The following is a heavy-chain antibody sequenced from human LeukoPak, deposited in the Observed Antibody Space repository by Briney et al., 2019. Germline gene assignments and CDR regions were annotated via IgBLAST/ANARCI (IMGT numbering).Heavy chain of an antibody. D-gene: IGHD3-10*01. CDR2: IFYSGRT. J-gene: IGHJ4*02. CDR1: GDSIGGSVDY. Sequence: SETLSLTCAVSGDSIGGSVDYWVWIRQPPGAGLEWIGSIFYSGRTYYNPSLKNRVTVSVDTSKNHFSLSLTSVTAADTAVYYCARQAGSGGCLDYWGQGTLVTVSS. CDR3: ARQAGSGGCLDY. V-gene: IGHV4-39*01.